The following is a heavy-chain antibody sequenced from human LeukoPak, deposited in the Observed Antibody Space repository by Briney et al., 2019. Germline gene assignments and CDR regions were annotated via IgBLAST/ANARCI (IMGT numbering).Heavy chain of an antibody. D-gene: IGHD6-19*01. J-gene: IGHJ4*02. CDR2: IKQDGSEK. CDR1: GFTFSSYW. Sequence: QTGGSLRLSCAASGFTFSSYWMSWVRQAPGKGLEWVANIKQDGSEKHYVDSVKGRLTISRDNAKNSLYLQVNSLRAEDTAIYYCARDLGSYTSGWYMGFDYWGQGTLVTVSS. V-gene: IGHV3-7*01. CDR3: ARDLGSYTSGWYMGFDY.